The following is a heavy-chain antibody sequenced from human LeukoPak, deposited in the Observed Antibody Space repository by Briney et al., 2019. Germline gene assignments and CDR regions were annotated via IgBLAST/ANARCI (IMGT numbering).Heavy chain of an antibody. Sequence: SSQTLSLTCTVSGGSISSGSYYWSWIRQPAGKGLEWIGRIYTSGSTNYNPSLKSRVTISVDTSKNQFSLKLSSVTAADTAVYYCARVVAAAYYFDYWGQGTLVTVSS. D-gene: IGHD2-15*01. J-gene: IGHJ4*02. CDR2: IYTSGST. V-gene: IGHV4-61*02. CDR3: ARVVAAAYYFDY. CDR1: GGSISSGSYY.